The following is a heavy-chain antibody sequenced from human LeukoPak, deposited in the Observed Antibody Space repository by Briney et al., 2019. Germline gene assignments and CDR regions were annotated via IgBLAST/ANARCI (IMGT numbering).Heavy chain of an antibody. CDR1: GGSISSGGYY. CDR2: IYYSGST. CDR3: ARDIAGRGYFDY. J-gene: IGHJ4*02. D-gene: IGHD6-13*01. V-gene: IGHV4-31*03. Sequence: PSETLSLTCTVSGGSISSGGYYRSWIRQHPGKGLEWIGYIYYSGSTYYNPSLKSRVIISVDTSKNQFSLKLSSVTAADTAVYYCARDIAGRGYFDYWGQGTLVTVSS.